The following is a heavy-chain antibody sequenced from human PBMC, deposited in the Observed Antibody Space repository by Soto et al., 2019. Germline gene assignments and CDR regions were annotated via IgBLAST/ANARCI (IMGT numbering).Heavy chain of an antibody. Sequence: GGSLSFSCAASGFTFSALGMHWVRQGPGKGLERVVFISYDGILKYYADSVKGRFTISRDTSKGALYLQMNSLRPEDTAVYYCAKDFKVSGGHYGSLNYYYGMDVGGQGTTVTVSS. V-gene: IGHV3-30*18. J-gene: IGHJ6*02. CDR2: ISYDGILK. CDR3: AKDFKVSGGHYGSLNYYYGMDV. CDR1: GFTFSALG. D-gene: IGHD3-10*01.